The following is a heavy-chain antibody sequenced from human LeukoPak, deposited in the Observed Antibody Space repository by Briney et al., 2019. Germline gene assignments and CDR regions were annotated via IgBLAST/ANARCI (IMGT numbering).Heavy chain of an antibody. CDR1: GFTFSSYA. CDR3: ARGFGVRGVIIYGGNWFDP. Sequence: GGSLRLSCAASGFTFSSYAMHWVRQAPGKGLEWVAVISYDGSNKYYADSVKGRFTISRDNSKNTLYLQMNSLRAEDTAVYYCARGFGVRGVIIYGGNWFDPWGQGTLVTVSS. V-gene: IGHV3-30*04. D-gene: IGHD3-10*01. J-gene: IGHJ5*02. CDR2: ISYDGSNK.